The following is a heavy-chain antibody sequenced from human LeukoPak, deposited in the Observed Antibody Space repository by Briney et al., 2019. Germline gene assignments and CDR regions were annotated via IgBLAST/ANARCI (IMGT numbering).Heavy chain of an antibody. CDR2: ISWNSGSI. CDR3: AKDISWGSSWYYFDY. J-gene: IGHJ4*02. CDR1: GFTFDDYA. Sequence: GGSLRLSCAAFGFTFDDYAMHWVRQAPGKGLEWVSGISWNSGSIGYADSVKGRFTISRDNAKNSLYLQMNSLRAEDTALYYCAKDISWGSSWYYFDYWGQGTLVTVSS. D-gene: IGHD6-13*01. V-gene: IGHV3-9*01.